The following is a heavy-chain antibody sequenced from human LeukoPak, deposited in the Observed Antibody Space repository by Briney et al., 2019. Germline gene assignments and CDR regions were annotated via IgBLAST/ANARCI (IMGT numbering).Heavy chain of an antibody. J-gene: IGHJ3*02. Sequence: ASVKVSCKASGYTFTSYGISWVRQAPGQGLEWMVWISGYNGNTYYSQKLQGRVTMTTDTSTSTAYMELRSLRSDDTAFYFCARDLGYCGGDCYYDAFDIWGQGTVVTVSS. V-gene: IGHV1-18*01. CDR1: GYTFTSYG. D-gene: IGHD2-21*02. CDR3: ARDLGYCGGDCYYDAFDI. CDR2: ISGYNGNT.